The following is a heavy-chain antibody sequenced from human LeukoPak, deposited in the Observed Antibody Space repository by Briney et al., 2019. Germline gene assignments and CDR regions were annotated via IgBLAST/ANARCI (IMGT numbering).Heavy chain of an antibody. CDR1: GGSISSYY. CDR2: IYYSGST. J-gene: IGHJ4*02. V-gene: IGHV4-59*08. CDR3: ARIDYDFWSGYSHIDY. Sequence: KPSETLSLTCTVSGGSISSYYWSWIRQPPGKGLEWIGYIYYSGSTNYNPSLKSRVTISVDTSKNQFPLKLSSVTAADTAVYYCARIDYDFWSGYSHIDYWGQGTLVTVSS. D-gene: IGHD3-3*01.